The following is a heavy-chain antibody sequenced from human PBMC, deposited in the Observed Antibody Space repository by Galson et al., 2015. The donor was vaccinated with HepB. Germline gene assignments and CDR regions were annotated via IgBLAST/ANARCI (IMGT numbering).Heavy chain of an antibody. V-gene: IGHV1-2*02. CDR1: GYTFTGYY. J-gene: IGHJ6*03. CDR3: ARMREGGSGWPYYYYYYMDV. D-gene: IGHD3-16*01. Sequence: SVKVSCKASGYTFTGYYIHWVRQAPGQGLEWMGWINPNSGGTNYAQKFQDRVTMTRDTSISTVYMELSRLRSDDTAVYYCARMREGGSGWPYYYYYYMDVWGKGTTVTVSS. CDR2: INPNSGGT.